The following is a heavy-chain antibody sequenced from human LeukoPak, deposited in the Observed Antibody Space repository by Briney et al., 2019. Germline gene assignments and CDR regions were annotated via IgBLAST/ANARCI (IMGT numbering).Heavy chain of an antibody. V-gene: IGHV1-69*05. J-gene: IGHJ4*02. D-gene: IGHD3-22*01. Sequence: SVKVSCKASGGTLSSYAISWVRQAPGQGLEWMGGIIPIFGTANYAQKFQGRVTITTDESTSTAYMELSSLRSEDTAVYYCATQTYYYDSSGYYSFDYWGQGTLVTVSS. CDR3: ATQTYYYDSSGYYSFDY. CDR2: IIPIFGTA. CDR1: GGTLSSYA.